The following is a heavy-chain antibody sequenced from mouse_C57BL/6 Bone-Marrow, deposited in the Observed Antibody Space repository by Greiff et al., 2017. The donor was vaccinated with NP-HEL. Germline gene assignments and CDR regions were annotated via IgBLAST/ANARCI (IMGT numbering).Heavy chain of an antibody. CDR1: GYTFTSYW. CDR2: IYPGSGST. J-gene: IGHJ3*01. V-gene: IGHV1-55*01. D-gene: IGHD2-3*01. CDR3: AKGDGYSAWFAY. Sequence: QVQLQQPGAELVKPGASVKMSCKASGYTFTSYWINWVKQRPGQGLEWIGDIYPGSGSTNYNEKFKSKATLTVDPSSSTAYMQLSSLTSEDSAVYYCAKGDGYSAWFAYWGQGTLVTVSA.